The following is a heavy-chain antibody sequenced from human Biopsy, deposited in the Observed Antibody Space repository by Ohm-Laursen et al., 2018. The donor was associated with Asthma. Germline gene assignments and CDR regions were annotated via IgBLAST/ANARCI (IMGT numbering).Heavy chain of an antibody. CDR2: FYYSGST. CDR1: YGSINSGGYY. CDR3: ARAQDYYDSRGYYRSFDY. Sequence: TLSLTCTVSYGSINSGGYYWTWIRQHPGKGLEWIGFFYYSGSTYYNPSLKSRVSISIDTSKNQFSLKLSSVTAADTAVYYCARAQDYYDSRGYYRSFDYWGQGTLVTVSS. J-gene: IGHJ4*02. D-gene: IGHD3-22*01. V-gene: IGHV4-31*03.